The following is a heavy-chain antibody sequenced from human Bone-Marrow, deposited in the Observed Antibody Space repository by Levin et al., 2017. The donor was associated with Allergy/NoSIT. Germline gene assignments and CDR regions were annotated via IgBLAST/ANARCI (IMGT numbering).Heavy chain of an antibody. CDR1: GGTFSSYA. CDR2: IIPIFGTA. CDR3: ARASGRDIVVVPAATARWYYYYGMDV. J-gene: IGHJ6*02. D-gene: IGHD2-2*01. V-gene: IGHV1-69*13. Sequence: SVKVSCKASGGTFSSYAISWVRQAPGQGLEWMGGIIPIFGTANYAQKFQGRVTITADESTSTAYMELSSLRSEDTAVYYCARASGRDIVVVPAATARWYYYYGMDVWGQGTTVTVSS.